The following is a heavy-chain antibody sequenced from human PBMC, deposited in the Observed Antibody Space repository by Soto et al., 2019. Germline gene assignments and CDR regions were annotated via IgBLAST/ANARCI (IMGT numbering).Heavy chain of an antibody. CDR3: ARARTYYYDSSAYDY. D-gene: IGHD3-22*01. CDR2: INPNSGDT. CDR1: GYTFTGYY. Sequence: ASVKVSCKASGYTFTGYYMHWVRQAPGQGLEWMGWINPNSGDTNYAQEFQGRVTMTRDTSISTAYMELSRLRSDDTAVYYCARARTYYYDSSAYDYWGQGTLVTVSS. J-gene: IGHJ4*02. V-gene: IGHV1-2*02.